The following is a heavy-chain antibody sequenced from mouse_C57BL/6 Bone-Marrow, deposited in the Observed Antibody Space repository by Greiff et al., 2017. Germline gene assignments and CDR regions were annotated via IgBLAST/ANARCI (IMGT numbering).Heavy chain of an antibody. V-gene: IGHV1-50*01. CDR3: ARYEMDY. Sequence: QVQLKQPGAELVKPGASVKLSCKASGYTFTSYWMQWVKQRPGQGLEWIGEIDPSDSYTNYNQQFKGKATLTVDTSSSTAYMQLSSLTSEDSAVYYCARYEMDYWGQGTSVTVSS. J-gene: IGHJ4*01. D-gene: IGHD2-3*01. CDR2: IDPSDSYT. CDR1: GYTFTSYW.